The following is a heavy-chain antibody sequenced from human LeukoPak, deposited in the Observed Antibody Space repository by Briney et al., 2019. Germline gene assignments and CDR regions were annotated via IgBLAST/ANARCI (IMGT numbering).Heavy chain of an antibody. CDR2: IYYDGSIE. D-gene: IGHD2-21*01. CDR1: GFTFRNHG. CDR3: ARGRPHGDDY. Sequence: GGSLRLSCAASGFTFRNHGMHWVRQAPGKGLEWAAVIYYDGSIEYYADSVKGRFTISRDNAKNTLYLQMNSLRVEDTAVYYCARGRPHGDDYWGQGTLVTVSS. V-gene: IGHV3-33*01. J-gene: IGHJ4*02.